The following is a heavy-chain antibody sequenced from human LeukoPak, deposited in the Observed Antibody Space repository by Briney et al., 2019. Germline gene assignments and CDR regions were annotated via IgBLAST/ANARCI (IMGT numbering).Heavy chain of an antibody. D-gene: IGHD6-13*01. V-gene: IGHV4-59*12. Sequence: PSETLSLTCTVSGGSISSYYWSWIRQPPGKGLEWIGYIYYSGSTNYNPSLKSRVTISVDTSKNQFSLKLSSVTAADTAVYYCARGSWAAGKGRYFQHWGXGTLVTVSS. J-gene: IGHJ1*01. CDR2: IYYSGST. CDR3: ARGSWAAGKGRYFQH. CDR1: GGSISSYY.